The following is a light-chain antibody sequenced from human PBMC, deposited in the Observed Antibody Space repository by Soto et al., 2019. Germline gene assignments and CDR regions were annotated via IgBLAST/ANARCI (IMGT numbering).Light chain of an antibody. J-gene: IGKJ2*01. CDR3: QEYRSAPRMYT. Sequence: DIQMTQSPSSLSASVGDAVTITCRASQGIRNFLAWYQQKPGEVPKLLIYAASTLQSGVPSRFSGSVSGTDFPLTISSLQPEDVATYYCQEYRSAPRMYTFGQGTKVDIE. CDR2: AAS. CDR1: QGIRNF. V-gene: IGKV1-27*01.